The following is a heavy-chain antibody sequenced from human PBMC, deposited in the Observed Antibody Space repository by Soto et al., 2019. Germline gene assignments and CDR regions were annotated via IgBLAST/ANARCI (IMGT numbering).Heavy chain of an antibody. V-gene: IGHV1-69*13. D-gene: IGHD2-8*01. CDR3: ARVRCFNGLCHTADYGMDV. Sequence: SVKVSCKASGYVFRSYGINWVRQAPGQGLEWMGGIIPISGTTNYAQKFQGRVAITADESTDAVYMELSRLRSEDTAVYFCARVRCFNGLCHTADYGMDVWGQGTTVTVSS. J-gene: IGHJ6*02. CDR2: IIPISGTT. CDR1: GYVFRSYG.